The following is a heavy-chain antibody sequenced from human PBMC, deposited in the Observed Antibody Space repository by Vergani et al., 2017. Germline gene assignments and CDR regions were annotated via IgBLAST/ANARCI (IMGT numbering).Heavy chain of an antibody. V-gene: IGHV3-66*02. CDR2: IYSGGST. CDR1: GFTVSSNY. Sequence: EVQLVESGGGLVQPGGSLRLSCAASGFTVSSNYMSWVRQAPGKGLEWVSVIYSGGSTYYADSVKGRFTISRDNSKNTLYLQMNSLRAEETAVYYCAKERTGTTVGRYCYYYGMDVWGQGTTVTVSS. J-gene: IGHJ6*02. CDR3: AKERTGTTVGRYCYYYGMDV. D-gene: IGHD1/OR15-1a*01.